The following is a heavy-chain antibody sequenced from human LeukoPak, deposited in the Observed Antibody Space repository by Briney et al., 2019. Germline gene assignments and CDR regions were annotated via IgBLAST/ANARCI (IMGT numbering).Heavy chain of an antibody. D-gene: IGHD3-10*02. CDR3: AELGITMIGGV. J-gene: IGHJ6*04. V-gene: IGHV3-7*01. CDR1: GFTFSSKW. CDR2: IQPDGSEG. Sequence: PGGSLRLSCAASGFTFSSKWMSWVRQAPGKGLEWMGNIQPDGSEGYPVDSVKGRFTISRDNARNSLFLQMNSLRVEDTAVYYCAELGITMIGGVWGKGTTVTISS.